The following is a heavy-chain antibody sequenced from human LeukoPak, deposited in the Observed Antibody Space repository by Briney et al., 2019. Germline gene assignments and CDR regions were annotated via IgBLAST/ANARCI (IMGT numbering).Heavy chain of an antibody. D-gene: IGHD6-13*01. J-gene: IGHJ5*02. CDR3: ARALAAQQLVHDWFDP. CDR1: GFTFSDYY. V-gene: IGHV3-11*01. Sequence: GGSLRLSCAASGFTFSDYYMSWIRQAPGKGLEWVSYISSSGSTIYYADSVKGGFTISRDNAKNSLYLQMNSLRAEDTAVYYCARALAAQQLVHDWFDPWGQGTLVTVSS. CDR2: ISSSGSTI.